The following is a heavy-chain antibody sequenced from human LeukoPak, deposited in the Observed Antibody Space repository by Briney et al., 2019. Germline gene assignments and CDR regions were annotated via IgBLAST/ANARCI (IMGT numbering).Heavy chain of an antibody. Sequence: VASVKVSCKASGYTFTGFYMHWVRQAPGQGLEWMGWINPNTGGTNYAQKLQGRVTMTRDTSITTAYMELSRLTSDDTAVYYCASLGDFFGSGSYAPFDYWGQGSLVTVSS. CDR1: GYTFTGFY. J-gene: IGHJ4*02. V-gene: IGHV1-2*02. CDR2: INPNTGGT. CDR3: ASLGDFFGSGSYAPFDY. D-gene: IGHD3-10*01.